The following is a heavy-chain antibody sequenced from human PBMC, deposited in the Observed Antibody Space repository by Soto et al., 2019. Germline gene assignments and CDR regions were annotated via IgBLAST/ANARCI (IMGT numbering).Heavy chain of an antibody. CDR3: ARLWSGYGGTYFEY. D-gene: IGHD3-3*01. CDR1: GGSISSSSYY. CDR2: IYYSGST. V-gene: IGHV4-39*01. J-gene: IGHJ4*02. Sequence: QLQLQESGPGLVKPSETLSLTCTVTGGSISSSSYYWGWIRQPPGKGLEWIGSIYYSGSTFYKSSLKTRVTISVDTSKNQFSLTLSSVTAADTAVYYCARLWSGYGGTYFEYWGQGTLVTVSS.